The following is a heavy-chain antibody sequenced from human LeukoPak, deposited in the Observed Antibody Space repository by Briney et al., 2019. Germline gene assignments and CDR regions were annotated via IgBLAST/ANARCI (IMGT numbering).Heavy chain of an antibody. Sequence: GGSLRLSCAASGFTFTTYWLGWVRQPPGKGLEWVANIKQDGSEKYYVDSVKGRFTISRDNSKNTLYLQMNSLRAEDTAVYYCAKVGYCSGGSCYPYYYYYYMDVWGKGTTVTISS. CDR1: GFTFTTYW. CDR2: IKQDGSEK. J-gene: IGHJ6*03. CDR3: AKVGYCSGGSCYPYYYYYYMDV. V-gene: IGHV3-7*01. D-gene: IGHD2-15*01.